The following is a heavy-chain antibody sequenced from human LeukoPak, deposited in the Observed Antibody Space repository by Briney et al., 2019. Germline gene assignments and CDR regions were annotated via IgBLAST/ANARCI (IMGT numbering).Heavy chain of an antibody. V-gene: IGHV4-59*01. Sequence: PSETLSLTCTVSGGSISSYYWSWIRQPPGKGLEWIGYIYYSGSTNYNPSLKSRVTISVDTSKNQFSLKPSSVTAADTAVYYCARYSNYGDYYYYYMDVWGKGTTVTVSS. CDR1: GGSISSYY. J-gene: IGHJ6*03. CDR2: IYYSGST. CDR3: ARYSNYGDYYYYYMDV. D-gene: IGHD4-11*01.